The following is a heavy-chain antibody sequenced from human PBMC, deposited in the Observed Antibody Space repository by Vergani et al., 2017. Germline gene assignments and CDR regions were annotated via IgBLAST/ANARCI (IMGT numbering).Heavy chain of an antibody. V-gene: IGHV3-23*01. D-gene: IGHD5-12*01. Sequence: EVQLLESGGDLVQPGGSLRLSCAASGFPFNHYAMNWVRQAPGKGLEWVSGISGSGGSTSYAGSVKGRFTISRDSSKNTLYLQMNNLSAGDTAVYYCAKSNPRNSGYDYLYYYEGMDVWGPGTTVTVSS. CDR2: ISGSGGST. CDR3: AKSNPRNSGYDYLYYYEGMDV. CDR1: GFPFNHYA. J-gene: IGHJ6*02.